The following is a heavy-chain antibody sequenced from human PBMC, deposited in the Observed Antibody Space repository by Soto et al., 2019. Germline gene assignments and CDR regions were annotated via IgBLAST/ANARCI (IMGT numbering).Heavy chain of an antibody. CDR1: GGTFRNSI. Sequence: QVQLVQVAAEVKKPGSSVTVSCKASGGTFRNSIVSWVRQAPGQGLEWMGRVIPQVGNINYIPKFQGRLTSTADKPTNTASMELRNLKSEDTAVCFCARGASGFAAAIYSWGPGTRVTVTS. CDR2: VIPQVGNI. D-gene: IGHD6-25*01. J-gene: IGHJ4*02. V-gene: IGHV1-69*08. CDR3: ARGASGFAAAIYS.